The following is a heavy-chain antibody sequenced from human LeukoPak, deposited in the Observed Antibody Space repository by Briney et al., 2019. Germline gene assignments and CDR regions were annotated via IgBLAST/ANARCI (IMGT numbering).Heavy chain of an antibody. Sequence: KPSETLSLTCTVSGGSISTYYWSWIRQPPGKGLEWIGYIYYSGSTNYNPSLKSRVTISVDTSKNQFSLKLSSVTAADTAVYYCASSPQLDYFDYWGQGTLVTVSS. V-gene: IGHV4-59*01. CDR3: ASSPQLDYFDY. D-gene: IGHD6-13*01. CDR2: IYYSGST. CDR1: GGSISTYY. J-gene: IGHJ4*02.